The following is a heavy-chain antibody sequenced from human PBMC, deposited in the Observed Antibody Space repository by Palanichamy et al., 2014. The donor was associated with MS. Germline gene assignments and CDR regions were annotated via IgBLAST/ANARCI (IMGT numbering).Heavy chain of an antibody. D-gene: IGHD6-19*01. CDR3: ARVSGWSFDY. CDR1: GGSISSGTYY. CDR2: LFTSGST. J-gene: IGHJ4*02. Sequence: QVQLQESGPGLVKPSQTLSLTCTVSGGSISSGTYYWSWIRQPAGKGLEWIGRLFTSGSTTYNPSLKGRVTISVDTSKNQFSLELSSVTAADTAVYYCARVSGWSFDYWGQGTLVTVSS. V-gene: IGHV4-61*02.